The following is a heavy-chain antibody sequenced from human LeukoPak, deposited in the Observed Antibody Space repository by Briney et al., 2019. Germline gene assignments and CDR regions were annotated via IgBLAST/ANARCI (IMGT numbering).Heavy chain of an antibody. CDR2: IYYSGST. CDR1: GGSISSYY. V-gene: IGHV4-59*01. Sequence: SETLSLTCTVSGGSISSYYWSWIRQPPGKGLEWIGYIYYSGSTNYNPSLKSRVTISVDTSKNQFSLKLSSVTAADTAVYYCARLLVRGYYYYGMDVWGQGTTVTVSS. D-gene: IGHD3-10*01. J-gene: IGHJ6*02. CDR3: ARLLVRGYYYYGMDV.